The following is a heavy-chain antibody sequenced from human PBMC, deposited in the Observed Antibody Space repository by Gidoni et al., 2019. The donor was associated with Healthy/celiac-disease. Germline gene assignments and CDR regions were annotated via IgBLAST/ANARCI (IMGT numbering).Heavy chain of an antibody. V-gene: IGHV4-34*01. Sequence: QVQLQQWGAGRLKPSETLSLTCAVYGGSFSGNYWSWIRQPPGKGLEWIGEINPSGSTNYHPSLKSRVTISVDTSKNQFSLKLSSVTAADTAVYYCARDPAIYGGNGSIMGYFDLWGRGTLVTVSS. D-gene: IGHD4-17*01. CDR3: ARDPAIYGGNGSIMGYFDL. CDR2: INPSGST. J-gene: IGHJ2*01. CDR1: GGSFSGNY.